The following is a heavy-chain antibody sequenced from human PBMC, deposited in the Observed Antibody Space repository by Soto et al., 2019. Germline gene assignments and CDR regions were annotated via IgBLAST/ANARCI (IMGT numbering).Heavy chain of an antibody. J-gene: IGHJ6*02. CDR1: GGSISSGDYY. CDR3: ARVAPMNYYYGMDV. CDR2: IYYSGST. Sequence: ASETLSLTCTVSGGSISSGDYYWSWIRQPPGKGLEWIGYIYYSGSTYSAPPLKSRVAISVDTSKNQFSLKLRSVTAADTAVYYCARVAPMNYYYGMDVWGQGTTVTVSS. V-gene: IGHV4-30-4*01. D-gene: IGHD3-22*01.